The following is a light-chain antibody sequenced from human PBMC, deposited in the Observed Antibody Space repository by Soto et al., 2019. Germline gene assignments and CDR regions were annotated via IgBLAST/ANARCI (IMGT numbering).Light chain of an antibody. J-gene: IGLJ3*02. V-gene: IGLV1-40*01. CDR2: ANN. CDR3: QSYDSSLSSRV. CDR1: SSNIGAGYD. Sequence: QSVLTQPPSVSGAPGQRVTISCTGSSSNIGAGYDVHWYQQLPGKAPKLLIYANNNRPSGVPDRFSGYKSGTSASLAISGLQVKDEADYYCQSYDSSLSSRVFGGGTKLTVL.